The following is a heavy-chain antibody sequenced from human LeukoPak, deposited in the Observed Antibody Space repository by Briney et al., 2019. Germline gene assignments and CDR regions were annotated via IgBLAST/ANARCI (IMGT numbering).Heavy chain of an antibody. D-gene: IGHD3-10*01. CDR3: AKLSLSGRSQSADY. V-gene: IGHV3-23*01. Sequence: GGSLRLSCVASGLTLNSHSTSWVRQAPGMGLEWVSVVSTNGDVTFYADSVKGRFTISRDNSKNTLFLQMNSLRAEDTAVYYCAKLSLSGRSQSADYWGQGTLVTVSS. J-gene: IGHJ4*02. CDR1: GLTLNSHS. CDR2: VSTNGDVT.